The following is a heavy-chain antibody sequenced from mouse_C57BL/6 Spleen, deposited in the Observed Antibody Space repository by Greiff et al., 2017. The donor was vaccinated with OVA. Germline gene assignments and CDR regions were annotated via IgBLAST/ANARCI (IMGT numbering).Heavy chain of an antibody. CDR1: GFTFSDYG. V-gene: IGHV5-17*01. CDR3: ARHSNYGNYAMDY. D-gene: IGHD2-5*01. Sequence: EVQLVESGGGLVKPGGSLKLSCAASGFTFSDYGMHWVRQAPEKGLEWVAYISSGSSTIYYADTVKGRFTISRDNAKNTLFLQMTSLRSEDTAMYYCARHSNYGNYAMDYWGQGTSVTVSS. J-gene: IGHJ4*01. CDR2: ISSGSSTI.